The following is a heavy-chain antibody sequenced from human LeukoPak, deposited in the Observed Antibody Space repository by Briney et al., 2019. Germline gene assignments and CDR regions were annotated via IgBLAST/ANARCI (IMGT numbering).Heavy chain of an antibody. Sequence: NPGGSLRLSCAASGFTFSTYTMNWVRQAPGKGLEWVSSIGGGGTFTFYADSVRGRFTISRDDAKNSLYLDLNSLRADDTAVYYCARVCGESRDYWGQGTLVTVSS. J-gene: IGHJ4*02. V-gene: IGHV3-21*01. CDR2: IGGGGTFT. D-gene: IGHD6-25*01. CDR1: GFTFSTYT. CDR3: ARVCGESRDY.